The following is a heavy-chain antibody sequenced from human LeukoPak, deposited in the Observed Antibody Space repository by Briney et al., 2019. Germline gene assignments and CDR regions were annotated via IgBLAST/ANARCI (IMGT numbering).Heavy chain of an antibody. CDR2: ISAYNGNT. V-gene: IGHV1-18*01. CDR3: ARSYSSSLDY. Sequence: ASVKVSCQGSVYTLTCYVISWVRQAPGQGVEWMGWISAYNGNTNYAQKLQGRVTMTTDTSTSTAYMELRSLRSGDTAVYYCARSYSSSLDYWGQGTLVTVSS. CDR1: VYTLTCYV. D-gene: IGHD6-13*01. J-gene: IGHJ4*02.